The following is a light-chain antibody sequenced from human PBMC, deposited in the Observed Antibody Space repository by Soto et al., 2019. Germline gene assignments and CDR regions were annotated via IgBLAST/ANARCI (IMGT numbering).Light chain of an antibody. CDR1: QSVSSN. CDR3: QQYNNWVFT. CDR2: GAS. Sequence: EIVMTQSPATLSVSPGERATLSCRASQSVSSNLAWYQQKPGQAPRLLIYGASTRATGIPARFSGSGSGTEFTLTISSPQSEDFAVYYCQQYNNWVFTFGPGTKVDIK. J-gene: IGKJ3*01. V-gene: IGKV3-15*01.